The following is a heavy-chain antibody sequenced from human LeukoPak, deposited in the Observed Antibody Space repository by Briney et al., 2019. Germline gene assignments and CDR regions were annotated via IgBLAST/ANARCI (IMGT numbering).Heavy chain of an antibody. D-gene: IGHD2-2*01. V-gene: IGHV4-34*01. Sequence: SETLSLTCAVYSGSFSDYYWSWIRQPPGKGLEWIGEINHSGSTNYNPSLKSRVTMSVDTSKKQFSLKLSSVTAADTAVYYCASLGYCSSTSCYPNKDYWGQGTLVTVSS. CDR1: SGSFSDYY. CDR2: INHSGST. J-gene: IGHJ4*02. CDR3: ASLGYCSSTSCYPNKDY.